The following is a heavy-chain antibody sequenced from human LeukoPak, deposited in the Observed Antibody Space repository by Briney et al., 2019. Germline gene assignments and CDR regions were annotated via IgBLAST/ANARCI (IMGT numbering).Heavy chain of an antibody. D-gene: IGHD4-23*01. V-gene: IGHV4-4*07. CDR1: GGSINSYY. Sequence: SETLSLTCTVSGGSINSYYWSWIRQPAGKGLEWIGRIYSSGSTNYNLSLKSRVSMSVDTSKNQFSLKLTSVTAADTALYYCARGGKATVVTMWGQGILVTVSS. J-gene: IGHJ4*02. CDR3: ARGGKATVVTM. CDR2: IYSSGST.